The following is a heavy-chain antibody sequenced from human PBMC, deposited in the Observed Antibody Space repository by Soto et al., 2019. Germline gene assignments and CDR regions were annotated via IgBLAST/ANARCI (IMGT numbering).Heavy chain of an antibody. CDR3: ARSPLSTVTTLPDGAFDI. D-gene: IGHD4-17*01. J-gene: IGHJ3*02. V-gene: IGHV3-21*01. Sequence: GGSLRLSCAASGFTFSSYSMNWFRQAPGKGLEWVSSISSSSSYIYYADSVKGRFTISRDNAKNSLYLQMNGLRAEDTAVYYCARSPLSTVTTLPDGAFDIWGQGTMVTVSS. CDR1: GFTFSSYS. CDR2: ISSSSSYI.